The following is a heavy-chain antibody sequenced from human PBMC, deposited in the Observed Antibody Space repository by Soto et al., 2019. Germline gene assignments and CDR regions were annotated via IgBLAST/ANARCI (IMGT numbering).Heavy chain of an antibody. CDR1: GYTFTSYG. CDR2: ISAYNGNT. V-gene: IGHV1-18*01. J-gene: IGHJ4*02. D-gene: IGHD3-22*01. Sequence: QVQLVQSGAEVKKPGASVKVSCKASGYTFTSYGISWVRQAPGQGLEWMGWISAYNGNTNYAQKLQGRVTMTTDTSTSTAYMELRSLGSDDTAVYYCARDPGPYYYDSSGYGYFDYWGQGTLVTVSS. CDR3: ARDPGPYYYDSSGYGYFDY.